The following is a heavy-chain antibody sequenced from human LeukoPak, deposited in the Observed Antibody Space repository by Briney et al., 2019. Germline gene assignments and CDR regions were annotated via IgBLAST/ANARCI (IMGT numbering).Heavy chain of an antibody. V-gene: IGHV4-59*08. J-gene: IGHJ4*02. CDR2: VFYSGDT. D-gene: IGHD2-2*01. CDR3: ARHVSITYAHFDY. CDR1: RGSLTGYF. Sequence: SETLSLTCTVSRGSLTGYFWSWIRQPPGKGLEWLGYVFYSGDTRYNPSLESRVTTSVDTSRKEFSLRLTSVTAADTAVYFCARHVSITYAHFDYWSQGTLVIVSS.